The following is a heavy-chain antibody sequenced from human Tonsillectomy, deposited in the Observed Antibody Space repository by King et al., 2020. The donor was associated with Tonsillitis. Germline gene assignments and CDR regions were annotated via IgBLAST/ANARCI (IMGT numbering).Heavy chain of an antibody. J-gene: IGHJ3*02. D-gene: IGHD3-16*02. CDR3: SREGPYYDYVWGSYRMDAFHI. CDR1: GYSISSGYY. CDR2: IYHSGST. Sequence: VQLQESGPGLVKPSETLYLTCAVSGYSISSGYYWGWIRQPPGKGLEWIGSIYHSGSTYYNPSLKSRVTISVDTSKNQFSLKLSSVTAADTAVYYCSREGPYYDYVWGSYRMDAFHIWGQGTMVTVSS. V-gene: IGHV4-38-2*02.